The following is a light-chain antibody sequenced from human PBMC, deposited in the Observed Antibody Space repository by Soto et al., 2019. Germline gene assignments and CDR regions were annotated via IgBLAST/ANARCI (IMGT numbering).Light chain of an antibody. V-gene: IGLV2-8*01. J-gene: IGLJ2*01. CDR3: SSYTGSNNLVV. Sequence: QSALTQPPSASGSPGQSVTISCTGTSSDVGGYNYVSWYQQHPGKAPKLMIYEVTKRPSGVPDRFSGSKSGNTASLTVSGLQAEVEADYYCSSYTGSNNLVVFGGGTQLTVL. CDR2: EVT. CDR1: SSDVGGYNY.